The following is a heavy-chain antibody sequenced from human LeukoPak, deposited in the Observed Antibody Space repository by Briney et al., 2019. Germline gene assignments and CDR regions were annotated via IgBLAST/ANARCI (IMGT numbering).Heavy chain of an antibody. Sequence: SQTLSLTCTVSGGSISSGGYYWSWIRQHPGKGLEWIGYIYYSGSTYYSPSLKSRVTISVDTSKNQFSLKLSSVTAADTAVYYCARESIAARMWFDPWGQGTLVTVSS. J-gene: IGHJ5*02. V-gene: IGHV4-31*03. CDR3: ARESIAARMWFDP. CDR1: GGSISSGGYY. CDR2: IYYSGST. D-gene: IGHD6-6*01.